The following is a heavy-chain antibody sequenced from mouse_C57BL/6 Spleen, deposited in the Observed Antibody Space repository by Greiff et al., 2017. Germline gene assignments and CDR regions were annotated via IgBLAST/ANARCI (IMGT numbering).Heavy chain of an antibody. CDR2: INYDGSST. CDR1: GFTFSDYY. Sequence: EVKLVESEGGLVQPGSSMKLSCTASGFTFSDYYMAWVRQVPEKGLEWVANINYDGSSTYYLDSLKSRFIISRDNAKNILYLQMSSLKSEDTATYYCARVLRGGYAMDYWGQGTSGTVAS. D-gene: IGHD1-1*01. J-gene: IGHJ4*01. V-gene: IGHV5-16*01. CDR3: ARVLRGGYAMDY.